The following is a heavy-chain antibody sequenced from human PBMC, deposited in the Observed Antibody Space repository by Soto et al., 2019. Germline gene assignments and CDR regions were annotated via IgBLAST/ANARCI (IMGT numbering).Heavy chain of an antibody. Sequence: QVQLVESGGGVVQPGRSLRLSCAASGFTFSSYGMHRVRQAPGKGLEWVAVIWYDGSNKYYADSVKGRFTISRDNSKNTLYLQMNSLRAEDTAVYYCARDFSWLPQYGMDVWGQGTTVTVSS. D-gene: IGHD6-19*01. J-gene: IGHJ6*02. CDR2: IWYDGSNK. CDR1: GFTFSSYG. V-gene: IGHV3-33*01. CDR3: ARDFSWLPQYGMDV.